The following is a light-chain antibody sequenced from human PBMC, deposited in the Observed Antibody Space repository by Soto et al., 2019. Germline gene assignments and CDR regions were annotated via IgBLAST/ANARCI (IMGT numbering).Light chain of an antibody. CDR1: SSNIGNNA. V-gene: IGLV1-36*01. Sequence: QSVLTQPPSVSEAPRQRVTISCSGSSSNIGNNAVNWYQQLPGKAPKLLIYYDDLVPSGVSDRFSGSKSGTSASLAISGLQSEDEADYYCAAWDDSLHVPVFGGGTKLTVL. CDR2: YDD. J-gene: IGLJ2*01. CDR3: AAWDDSLHVPV.